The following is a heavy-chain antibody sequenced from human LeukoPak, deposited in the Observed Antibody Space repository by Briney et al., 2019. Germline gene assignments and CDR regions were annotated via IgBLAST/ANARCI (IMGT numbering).Heavy chain of an antibody. CDR1: GFTLSNYV. J-gene: IGHJ4*02. D-gene: IGHD3-22*01. CDR3: AKGSYYDSSGSFYFDY. CDR2: VSGGGFDT. Sequence: PGGSLRLSCVASGFTLSNYVMSWVRQAPGKGLEWVSGVSGGGFDTYYTDSVKGRFTISRDNSKNTLYVQVNSLGTEDTAAYYCAKGSYYDSSGSFYFDYWGQGTLVTVSS. V-gene: IGHV3-23*01.